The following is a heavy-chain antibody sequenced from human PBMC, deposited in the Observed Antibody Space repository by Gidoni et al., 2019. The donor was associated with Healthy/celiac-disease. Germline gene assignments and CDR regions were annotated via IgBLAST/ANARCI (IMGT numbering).Heavy chain of an antibody. J-gene: IGHJ3*02. V-gene: IGHV3-66*01. CDR2: IYSGGST. CDR3: ARWGVAVVPAADAFDI. Sequence: EVQLVESGGGLVQPGGSLRLSCAASGFTVSSNYMSWVRQDPGKGLEWVSVIYSGGSTYYADSVKGRFTISRDNSKNTLYLQMNSLRAEDTAVYYCARWGVAVVPAADAFDIWGQGTMVTVSS. D-gene: IGHD2-2*01. CDR1: GFTVSSNY.